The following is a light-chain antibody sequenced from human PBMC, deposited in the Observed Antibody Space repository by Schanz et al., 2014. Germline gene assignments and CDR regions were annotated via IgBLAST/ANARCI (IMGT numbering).Light chain of an antibody. Sequence: QSALTQPASVSGSPGQSITISCTGTSSDVGFYNYVSWYQQHPGKAPKLMIYDVSNRPSGVSSRFSGSKSGNTASLTISGLQAEDEADYYCSSYTISNTLDWVFGGGTKLTVL. V-gene: IGLV2-14*01. J-gene: IGLJ3*02. CDR1: SSDVGFYNY. CDR2: DVS. CDR3: SSYTISNTLDWV.